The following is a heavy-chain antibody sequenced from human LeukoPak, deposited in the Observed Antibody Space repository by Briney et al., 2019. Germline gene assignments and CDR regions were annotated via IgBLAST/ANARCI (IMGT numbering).Heavy chain of an antibody. V-gene: IGHV3-20*04. D-gene: IGHD2-2*01. J-gene: IGHJ4*02. CDR1: GFAFDEYG. CDR3: ARAPITSPFYFDS. Sequence: GGSLRLSCTASGFAFDEYGMSWVRQAPGKGLEWVSGINWSGGSTAYTDPFRGRFTISRDNAKNSLYLQMDSLRAEDTALYYCARAPITSPFYFDSWGQGTLVTVSS. CDR2: INWSGGST.